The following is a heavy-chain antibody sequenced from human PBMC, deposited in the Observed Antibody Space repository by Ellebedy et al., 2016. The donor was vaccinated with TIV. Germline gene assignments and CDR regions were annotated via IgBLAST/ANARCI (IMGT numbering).Heavy chain of an antibody. V-gene: IGHV3-49*03. Sequence: GESLKISCTASGFTFGDYAMSWFRQAPGKGLEWVGFIRSKAYGGTTEYAASVKGRFTISRVDSKSIAYLQMNGLKTEDTAVYYCTRSRGYSYGYADYWGQGTLVTVSS. CDR1: GFTFGDYA. D-gene: IGHD5-18*01. CDR2: IRSKAYGGTT. CDR3: TRSRGYSYGYADY. J-gene: IGHJ4*02.